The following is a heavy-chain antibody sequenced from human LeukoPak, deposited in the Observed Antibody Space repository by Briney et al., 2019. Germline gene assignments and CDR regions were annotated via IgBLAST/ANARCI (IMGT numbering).Heavy chain of an antibody. J-gene: IGHJ4*02. V-gene: IGHV3-48*02. Sequence: RGSLRLSCVASGFTFTGYSINWVRQAPGKGLEWVSYISRDSSNIYYADSVKGRFNISRDNAKNSLYLQVNSLRDEDTAVYYCARESYWGSGLKGFDSWGQGTLVTVSS. CDR2: ISRDSSNI. D-gene: IGHD7-27*01. CDR1: GFTFTGYS. CDR3: ARESYWGSGLKGFDS.